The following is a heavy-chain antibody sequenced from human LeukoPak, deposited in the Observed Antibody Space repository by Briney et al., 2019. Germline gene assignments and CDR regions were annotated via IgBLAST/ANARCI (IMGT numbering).Heavy chain of an antibody. CDR3: GRLFYDFWSGHYYYYMDV. CDR2: IYYSGST. V-gene: IGHV4-39*01. J-gene: IGHJ6*03. D-gene: IGHD3-3*01. CDR1: GGSIRSTSYY. Sequence: SETLSLTCTVSGGSIRSTSYYWGWIRQPPGKGLEWIGSIYYSGSTYYNPSLKSRVIISVDTSKNQFSLKLSSVTAADTAVYYCGRLFYDFWSGHYYYYMDVWGKGTTVTVSS.